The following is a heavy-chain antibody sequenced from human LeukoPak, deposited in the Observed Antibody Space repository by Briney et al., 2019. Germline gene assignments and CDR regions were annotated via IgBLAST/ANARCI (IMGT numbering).Heavy chain of an antibody. V-gene: IGHV3-66*02. CDR2: IYSGGST. J-gene: IGHJ4*02. D-gene: IGHD3-3*01. Sequence: GGSLRLSCAASRFTVSSNYMSWVRQAPGKGLEWVSVIYSGGSTYYADSVKGRFTISRDNSKNTLYLQMNSLRAEDTAVYYCARDSVYYDFWSGYGYWGQGTLVTVSS. CDR1: RFTVSSNY. CDR3: ARDSVYYDFWSGYGY.